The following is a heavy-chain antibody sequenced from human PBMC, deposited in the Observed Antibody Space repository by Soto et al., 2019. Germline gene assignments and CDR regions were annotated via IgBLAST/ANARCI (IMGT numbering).Heavy chain of an antibody. D-gene: IGHD3-16*01. CDR2: IHHSGST. V-gene: IGHV4-38-2*02. J-gene: IGHJ6*02. CDR3: ARDRPAFKSFGSGMDV. Sequence: PSETLSLTCTVSGYSISSGYYWGWIRQPPGKGLEWIGSIHHSGSTYYNPSLKSRVTISIDTSKNEFSLKLTSVTAADTAVYYCARDRPAFKSFGSGMDVWGQGTTVTVSS. CDR1: GYSISSGYY.